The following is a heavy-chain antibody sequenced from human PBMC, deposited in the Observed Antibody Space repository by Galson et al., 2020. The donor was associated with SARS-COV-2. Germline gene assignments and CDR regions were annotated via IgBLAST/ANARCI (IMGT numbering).Heavy chain of an antibody. J-gene: IGHJ1*01. CDR2: VSGSGETT. CDR1: GVTFRIFA. CDR3: AKDKYASWSPEYFQH. V-gene: IGHV3-23*01. D-gene: IGHD3-10*01. Sequence: GESLKISCVASGVTFRIFAMNWVRQAPGKGLEWVAGVSGSGETTFYADSVKGRFTISRDNSKNTLYLQMNNLRAEDAATYYCAKDKYASWSPEYFQHWGRGTLVNVSS.